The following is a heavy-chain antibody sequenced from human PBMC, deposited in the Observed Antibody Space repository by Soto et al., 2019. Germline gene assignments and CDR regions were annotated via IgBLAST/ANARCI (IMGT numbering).Heavy chain of an antibody. D-gene: IGHD2-15*01. Sequence: QVQLQQWGAGLLKPSETLSLTCAVYGGSFSGYYWSWIRQPPGKGLEWIGEINHSGSTNYNPSLKSRVTISVDTSKNQFSLKLSSVTAADTAVYYCARGPGYELGYCSGGSCSKDWFDPWGQGTLVTVSS. J-gene: IGHJ5*02. CDR3: ARGPGYELGYCSGGSCSKDWFDP. V-gene: IGHV4-34*01. CDR2: INHSGST. CDR1: GGSFSGYY.